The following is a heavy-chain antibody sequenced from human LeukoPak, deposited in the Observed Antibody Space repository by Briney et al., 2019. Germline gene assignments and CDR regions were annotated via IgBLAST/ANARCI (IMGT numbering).Heavy chain of an antibody. V-gene: IGHV4-38-2*01. D-gene: IGHD3-10*01. CDR1: GFYISSSHY. J-gene: IGHJ4*02. Sequence: SETLSLTCGVSGFYISSSHYWGWIRQPPGKGLEWIGSIYHSGSTYYNPSLQSRVTISVDTSKNQSSLTLSSLTAADTAVYYCARSLSYVSGRYYHFEYWGQGTLVTVSS. CDR3: ARSLSYVSGRYYHFEY. CDR2: IYHSGST.